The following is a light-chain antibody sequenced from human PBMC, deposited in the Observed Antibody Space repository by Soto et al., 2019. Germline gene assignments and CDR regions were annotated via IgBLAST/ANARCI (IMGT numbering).Light chain of an antibody. CDR1: QSVARN. J-gene: IGKJ5*01. V-gene: IGKV3D-15*01. CDR2: AAS. CDR3: HQRNK. Sequence: EKVMTQSPSTLSVSLGERATLSCRASQSVARNLAWYQQKPGQAPRLLIYAASTRATGIPARFSGSRSGTDFTLTISSLEPEDFGVYFCHQRNKFGQGTRLEIK.